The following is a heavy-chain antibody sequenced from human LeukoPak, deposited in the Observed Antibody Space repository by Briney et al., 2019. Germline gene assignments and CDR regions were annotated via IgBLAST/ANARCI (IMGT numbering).Heavy chain of an antibody. CDR1: GGSISSYY. V-gene: IGHV4-34*01. J-gene: IGHJ6*02. Sequence: SETLSLTCTVSGGSISSYYWSWIRQPPGKGLEWIGEINHSGSTNYNPSLKSRVTISVDTSKNQFSLKLSSVTAADTAVYYCARVRTPDYCSSTSCYKVNYYYGMDVWGQGTTVTVSS. D-gene: IGHD2-2*02. CDR3: ARVRTPDYCSSTSCYKVNYYYGMDV. CDR2: INHSGST.